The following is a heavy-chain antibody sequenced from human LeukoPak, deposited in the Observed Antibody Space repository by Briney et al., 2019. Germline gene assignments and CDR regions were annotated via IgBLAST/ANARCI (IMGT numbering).Heavy chain of an antibody. CDR2: ISYIGST. D-gene: IGHD4-17*01. Sequence: PSETLSLTCTVSGDSLSNFFWSWIRQPAGKGLEWIGYISYIGSTNYNPSLKSRVTISIDTSKNQFSLKLSSVTAADTAVYYCARDLVTVTKGFDIWGQGTMVSVSS. CDR1: GDSLSNFF. J-gene: IGHJ3*02. CDR3: ARDLVTVTKGFDI. V-gene: IGHV4-59*01.